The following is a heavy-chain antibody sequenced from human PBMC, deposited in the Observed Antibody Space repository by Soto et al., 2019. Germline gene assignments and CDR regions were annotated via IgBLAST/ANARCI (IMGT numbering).Heavy chain of an antibody. J-gene: IGHJ4*02. D-gene: IGHD3-22*01. CDR1: GFTFSSYW. Sequence: GGSLRLSCAASGFTFSSYWMSWVRQAPGKGLEWVANIKQDGSEKYYVDSVKGRFTISRDNAKNSLYLQMNSLRAEDTAVYYCARSRNYYDSSGYYHSSFDYWGQGTLVTVSS. CDR2: IKQDGSEK. V-gene: IGHV3-7*01. CDR3: ARSRNYYDSSGYYHSSFDY.